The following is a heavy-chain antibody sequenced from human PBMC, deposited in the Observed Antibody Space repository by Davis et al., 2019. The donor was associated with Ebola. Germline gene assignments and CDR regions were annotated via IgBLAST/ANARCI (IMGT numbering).Heavy chain of an antibody. D-gene: IGHD6-6*01. V-gene: IGHV4-59*01. Sequence: PSETLSLTCSVSDASTDNYFWSWIRQPPGKGLQWIGFVSYSGSTNYNPSLKSRVTISVDTSKNQFSLKLSSVTAADTAVYYCARDKSIAAPNYYYGMDVWGQGTTVTVSS. CDR3: ARDKSIAAPNYYYGMDV. J-gene: IGHJ6*02. CDR2: VSYSGST. CDR1: DASTDNYF.